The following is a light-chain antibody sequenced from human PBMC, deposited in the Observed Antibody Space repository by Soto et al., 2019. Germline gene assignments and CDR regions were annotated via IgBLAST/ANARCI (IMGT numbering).Light chain of an antibody. Sequence: GDRATITCRASQSIGRWVAWYQQKRRKEAKLLIYDASSLESWVASSYRGSASGTECTLTISRLQPDDLATFYCKQYNTNTPEGTFGQGTRWIS. J-gene: IGKJ1*01. CDR2: DAS. CDR3: KQYNTNTPEGT. CDR1: QSIGRW. V-gene: IGKV1-5*01.